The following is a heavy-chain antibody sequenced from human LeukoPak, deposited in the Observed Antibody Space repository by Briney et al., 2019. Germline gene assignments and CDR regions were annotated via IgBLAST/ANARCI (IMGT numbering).Heavy chain of an antibody. D-gene: IGHD6-19*01. CDR1: EYTFTGYY. CDR2: INPNSGGT. Sequence: ASVKVSCKASEYTFTGYYMHWVRQAPGQGLEWMGWINPNSGGTNYAQKFQGWVTMTRDTSISIAYMELSRLRSDDTAVYYCARGKAVAGTISWFDPWGQGTLVTVSS. V-gene: IGHV1-2*04. J-gene: IGHJ5*02. CDR3: ARGKAVAGTISWFDP.